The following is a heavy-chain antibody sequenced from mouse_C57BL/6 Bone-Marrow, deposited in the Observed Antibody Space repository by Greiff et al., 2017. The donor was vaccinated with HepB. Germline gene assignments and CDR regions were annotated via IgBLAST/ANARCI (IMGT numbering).Heavy chain of an antibody. V-gene: IGHV14-4*01. CDR1: GFNIKDDY. CDR3: TTSPYYFDY. CDR2: IDPENGDT. J-gene: IGHJ2*01. Sequence: VQLQQSGAELVRPGATVKLSCTASGFNIKDDYMHWVKQRPEQGLEWIGWIDPENGDTEYASKFQGKATITADTSSNTAYLQLSSLTSEDTAVYYCTTSPYYFDYWGQGTTLTVSS.